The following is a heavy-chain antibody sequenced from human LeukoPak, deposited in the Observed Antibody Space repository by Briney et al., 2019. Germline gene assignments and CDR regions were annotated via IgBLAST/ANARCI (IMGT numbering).Heavy chain of an antibody. Sequence: SENLSLTCAVYGESFSGFYWSWIRRPPGKGLEWVGEINDSGTTNYSPSLKSRVIISTDTSKNQFSVRLMSVTASDTAVYYCARGPSHGGKYRGFFDYWGQGTLVAVSS. CDR1: GESFSGFY. CDR3: ARGPSHGGKYRGFFDY. CDR2: INDSGTT. D-gene: IGHD4-23*01. V-gene: IGHV4-34*01. J-gene: IGHJ4*02.